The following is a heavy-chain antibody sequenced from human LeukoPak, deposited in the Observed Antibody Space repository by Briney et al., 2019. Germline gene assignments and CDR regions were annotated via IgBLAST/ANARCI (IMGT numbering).Heavy chain of an antibody. CDR1: GYSFTSYW. V-gene: IGHV5-10-1*01. J-gene: IGHJ3*02. CDR2: LDPSDSYT. CDR3: AAFEGNDAFDI. D-gene: IGHD3-10*01. Sequence: GESLKISWKGSGYSFTSYWIRWVRQIPGKGLEGRGRLDPSDSYTNYRPSCQGHITNSPNKSISTAYLQWSRLEASDHGRYYCAAFEGNDAFDIWGQGTMVTVSS.